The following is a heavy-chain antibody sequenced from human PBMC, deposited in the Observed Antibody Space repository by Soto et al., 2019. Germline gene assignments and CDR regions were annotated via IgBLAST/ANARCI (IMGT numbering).Heavy chain of an antibody. CDR1: GFTSSSYA. J-gene: IGHJ6*02. Sequence: GGSLRLSCAASGFTSSSYAMHVVRQAPGKGLEWVAVISYDGSNKYYADSVKGRFTISRDNSKNTLYLQMNSLRAEDTAVYYCARDLGIAAGYVDVWGQGTTVTVSS. V-gene: IGHV3-30-3*01. D-gene: IGHD6-13*01. CDR3: ARDLGIAAGYVDV. CDR2: ISYDGSNK.